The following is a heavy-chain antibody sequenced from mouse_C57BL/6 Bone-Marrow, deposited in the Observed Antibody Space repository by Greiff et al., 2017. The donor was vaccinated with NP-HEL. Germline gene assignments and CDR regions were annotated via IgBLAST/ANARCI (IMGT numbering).Heavy chain of an antibody. CDR3: TPVRFAY. CDR1: GFNIKDDY. J-gene: IGHJ3*01. CDR2: IDPENGDT. V-gene: IGHV14-4*01. Sequence: EVKLLESGAELVRPGASVKLSCTASGFNIKDDYMHWVKQRPEQGLEWIGWIDPENGDTEYASKFQGKATITADTSSNTAYLQLSSLTSEDTAVYYCTPVRFAYWGQGTLVTVSA.